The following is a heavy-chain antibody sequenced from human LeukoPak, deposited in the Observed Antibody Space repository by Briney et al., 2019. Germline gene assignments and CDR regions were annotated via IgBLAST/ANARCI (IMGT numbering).Heavy chain of an antibody. CDR2: IFHNGNT. D-gene: IGHD4-23*01. Sequence: SETLSLTCTVSVVSISPYYWSWIRQPPGKGLEWIGYIFHNGNTNYNPSLKSRVTILVDRSKNQFSLKLSSVTAADTAVYYCVRKSANSGAFDVWALGTMVTVSS. CDR1: VVSISPYY. CDR3: VRKSANSGAFDV. V-gene: IGHV4-4*09. J-gene: IGHJ3*01.